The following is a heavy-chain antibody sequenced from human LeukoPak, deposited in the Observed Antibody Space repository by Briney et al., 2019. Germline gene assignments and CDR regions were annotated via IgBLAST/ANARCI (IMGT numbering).Heavy chain of an antibody. J-gene: IGHJ3*02. CDR2: MNPNSGNT. CDR3: ARENILSFDI. D-gene: IGHD3-9*01. Sequence: ASGKVSCKASGYTFTSYDVNWVRQATGQGLEGRGWMNPNSGNTGYAQKFQGRVTMTRNTSISTAYMELSSLRSEDTAVYYCARENILSFDIWGQGTMVTVSS. V-gene: IGHV1-8*01. CDR1: GYTFTSYD.